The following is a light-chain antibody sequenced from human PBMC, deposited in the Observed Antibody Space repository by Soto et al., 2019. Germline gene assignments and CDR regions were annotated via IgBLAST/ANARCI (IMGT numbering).Light chain of an antibody. Sequence: DIQMTQSPSAVSASVGDTVTVTCRASQGITTFLAWFRQRPGKVPERLIYGASSLQSGVPSRFSGRGSGTEFTLTISSLQPEDFGTYYCLQHNSYPYTFGPGTKLAIK. V-gene: IGKV1-17*03. CDR2: GAS. CDR3: LQHNSYPYT. CDR1: QGITTF. J-gene: IGKJ2*01.